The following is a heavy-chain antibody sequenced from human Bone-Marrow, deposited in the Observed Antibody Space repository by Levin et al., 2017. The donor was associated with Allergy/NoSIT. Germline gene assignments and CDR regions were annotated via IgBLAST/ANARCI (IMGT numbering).Heavy chain of an antibody. CDR2: MSRTSTI. V-gene: IGHV3-69-1*01. CDR3: AGAFDY. Sequence: GESLKISCAASGFTISDNNMNWVRQAPGKGLEWISYMSRTSTIYYADSVEGRFTISRDSAKNSLYLQMNSLRDEDTAVYYCAGAFDYWGQGTLVTVSS. J-gene: IGHJ4*02. CDR1: GFTISDNN.